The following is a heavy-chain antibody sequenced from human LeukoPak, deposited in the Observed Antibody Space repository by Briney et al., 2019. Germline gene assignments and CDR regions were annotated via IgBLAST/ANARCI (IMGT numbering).Heavy chain of an antibody. CDR2: IIPMFGSS. V-gene: IGHV1-69*13. CDR3: AKGGYVDTARYYYYYMDV. Sequence: SVKVSCKASGGTFNNYAISWVRQAPGQGLEWMGGIIPMFGSSKYAQKFQGRLTITADESTSTAFMDLSSLKSEDTAVYYCAKGGYVDTARYYYYYMDVWGKGTTVTISS. J-gene: IGHJ6*03. CDR1: GGTFNNYA. D-gene: IGHD5-18*01.